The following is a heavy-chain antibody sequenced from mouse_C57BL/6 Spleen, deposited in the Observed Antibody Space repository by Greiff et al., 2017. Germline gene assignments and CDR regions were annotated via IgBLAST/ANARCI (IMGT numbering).Heavy chain of an antibody. CDR1: GFTFSSYT. J-gene: IGHJ1*03. Sequence: EVHLVESGGGLVKPGGSLKLSCAASGFTFSSYTMSWVRQTPEKRLEWVATISGGGGNTYYPDSVKGRFTISRDNAKNTLYLQMSSLRSEDTALYYCARHGGTPRYFDVWGTGTTVTGSS. D-gene: IGHD3-3*01. CDR3: ARHGGTPRYFDV. CDR2: ISGGGGNT. V-gene: IGHV5-9*01.